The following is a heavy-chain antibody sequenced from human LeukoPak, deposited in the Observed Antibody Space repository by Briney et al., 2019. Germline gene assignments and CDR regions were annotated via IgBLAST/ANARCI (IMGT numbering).Heavy chain of an antibody. J-gene: IGHJ5*02. V-gene: IGHV4-39*07. D-gene: IGHD4-17*01. CDR2: VFYDGSS. Sequence: PSETLSLTCTVSSGSIRNSNYYWGWIRQPPGKGLEWIGSVFYDGSSDYNPSLKSRVTMSVDTSKNQFSLKLTSVTAADTAVYYCARAGDYGDYVGWFDPWGQGTLVTVSS. CDR3: ARAGDYGDYVGWFDP. CDR1: SGSIRNSNYY.